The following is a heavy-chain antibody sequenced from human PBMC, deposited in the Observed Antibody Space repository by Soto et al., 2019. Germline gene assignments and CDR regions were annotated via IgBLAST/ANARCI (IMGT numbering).Heavy chain of an antibody. D-gene: IGHD2-15*01. V-gene: IGHV4-59*08. CDR2: FYYRGST. CDR3: ARQWGGGSFTPEFDY. CDR1: GGSISSYY. Sequence: QVQLQESGPGLVKPSETLSLTCTVSGGSISSYYWSWSRQPPGKGLEWIGYFYYRGSTNYNPSLKSRVIISVDTSKNQFALKLSSVTAADTAVYYCARQWGGGSFTPEFDYWGQGTLVTVSS. J-gene: IGHJ4*02.